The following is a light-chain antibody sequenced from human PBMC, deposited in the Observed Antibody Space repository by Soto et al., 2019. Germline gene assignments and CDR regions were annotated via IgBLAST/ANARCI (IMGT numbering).Light chain of an antibody. J-gene: IGKJ1*01. CDR2: KAS. Sequence: DLPRTQSPSTLSASPGESVAINCRASQTISSWLAWYQQKPGKAPKLLIYKASTLKSGVPSRFSGSGSGTEFTLTISSLQPDDFATYYCQHYNSYSEAFGQGTKVDNK. CDR1: QTISSW. CDR3: QHYNSYSEA. V-gene: IGKV1-5*03.